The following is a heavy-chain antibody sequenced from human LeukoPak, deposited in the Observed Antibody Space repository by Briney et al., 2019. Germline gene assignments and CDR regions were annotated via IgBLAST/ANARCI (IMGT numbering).Heavy chain of an antibody. D-gene: IGHD3-3*01. CDR3: ATGSWWSGYYGAFDI. Sequence: GRSLRLSCAASGFTFDDYARHWFRQAPGKGLEWVSGISWNSGSIGYADSVKGRFTISRDTAKTSLYLQMTSLSDEDRALYYCATGSWWSGYYGAFDIWGQGTMVTVSS. CDR1: GFTFDDYA. V-gene: IGHV3-9*01. J-gene: IGHJ3*02. CDR2: ISWNSGSI.